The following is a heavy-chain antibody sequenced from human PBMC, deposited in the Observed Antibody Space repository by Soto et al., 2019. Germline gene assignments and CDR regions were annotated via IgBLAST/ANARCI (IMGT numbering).Heavy chain of an antibody. CDR1: GYTFSSYG. CDR3: ARSPPTWGLPSEYSFDS. J-gene: IGHJ4*02. Sequence: LVQSGAEVKKPGASVTVSCKPSGYTFSSYGITWVRQAPGQGLEWLGWISAHNGNTNYAQKLQDRVTMTTDASTSAAYMELTSLRSDDTAVYYCARSPPTWGLPSEYSFDSWGQGALVTVSS. D-gene: IGHD1-26*01. CDR2: ISAHNGNT. V-gene: IGHV1-18*01.